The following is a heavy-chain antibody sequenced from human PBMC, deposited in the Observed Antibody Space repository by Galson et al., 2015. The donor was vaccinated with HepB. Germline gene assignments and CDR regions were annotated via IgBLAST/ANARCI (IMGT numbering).Heavy chain of an antibody. CDR2: ISSSGSTI. Sequence: IRQAPGKGLEWVSYISSSGSTIYYADSVKGRFTISRDNAKNSLYLQMNSLRAEDTAVYYCARVWLGYGARTRDRWFDPWGQGTLVTVSS. D-gene: IGHD4-17*01. V-gene: IGHV3-11*01. J-gene: IGHJ5*02. CDR3: ARVWLGYGARTRDRWFDP.